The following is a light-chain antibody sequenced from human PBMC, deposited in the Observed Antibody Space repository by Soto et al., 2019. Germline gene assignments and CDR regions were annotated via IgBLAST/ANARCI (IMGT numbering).Light chain of an antibody. CDR3: QQYNTYPLT. CDR1: PSISTW. CDR2: KAS. V-gene: IGKV1-5*03. Sequence: DIQMTQSPSTLSASVGDRVTITCRASPSISTWLAWYQQKPGKAPKLLIYKASSLEGGVPSRFSGSGSGTEFNITISSLQPEDVATYYCQQYNTYPLTFGGGTTVEIK. J-gene: IGKJ4*01.